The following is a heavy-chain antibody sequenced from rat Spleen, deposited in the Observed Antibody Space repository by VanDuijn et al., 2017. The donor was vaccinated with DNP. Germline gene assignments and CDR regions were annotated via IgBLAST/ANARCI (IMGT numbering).Heavy chain of an antibody. V-gene: IGHV3-1*01. D-gene: IGHD1-9*01. CDR1: GYSITSNY. Sequence: EVQLQESGPGLVKPSQSLSLTCSVTGYSITSNYWGWIRKFPGNKMEWMAYISYSVITGYNPSLKSRISITRDTSKNQFFLQFTSVTTEDTATYYCARSGTYYGYNSVGYYVMDAWGQGASVTVSS. J-gene: IGHJ4*01. CDR3: ARSGTYYGYNSVGYYVMDA. CDR2: ISYSVIT.